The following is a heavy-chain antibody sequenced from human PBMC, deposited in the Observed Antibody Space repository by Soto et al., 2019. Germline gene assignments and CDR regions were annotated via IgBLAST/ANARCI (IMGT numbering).Heavy chain of an antibody. Sequence: VGALRLSCAGSGFTFSSYSMNWVRQAQGKGLEGVSSIGGSGGYIYYADSVKGRFTIYRDNTKNSLYLQMNSLRGEDTALYYCERVGVVIPHLKWFDHWGQGTLVTVSS. CDR3: ERVGVVIPHLKWFDH. V-gene: IGHV3-21*01. CDR2: IGGSGGYI. J-gene: IGHJ5*02. CDR1: GFTFSSYS. D-gene: IGHD3-3*01.